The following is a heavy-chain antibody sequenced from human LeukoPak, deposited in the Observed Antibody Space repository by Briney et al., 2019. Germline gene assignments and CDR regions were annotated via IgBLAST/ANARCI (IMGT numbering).Heavy chain of an antibody. Sequence: PGGSLRLSCAASGFTFSSYWMSWVRQAPGKGLEWVANIKEDGSEKYYVDSAKGRFTISRDNAKNSLYLQMNSLRAEDTAVYYCARDQYSSGRDYWGQGTLVTVSS. CDR2: IKEDGSEK. CDR3: ARDQYSSGRDY. CDR1: GFTFSSYW. D-gene: IGHD6-19*01. V-gene: IGHV3-7*05. J-gene: IGHJ4*02.